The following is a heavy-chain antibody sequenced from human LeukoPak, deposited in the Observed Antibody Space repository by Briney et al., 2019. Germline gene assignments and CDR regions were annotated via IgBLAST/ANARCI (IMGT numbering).Heavy chain of an antibody. CDR2: INSNSGDR. Sequence: GASVKVSCKASGYTFTDYYMHWVRQAPGQGLEWMGWINSNSGDRRYARDSQGRITLTRDTSFSTAYMELSSLRSDDTAVYYCARYTVYDYIWGSMHWGQGTLVTVSS. CDR1: GYTFTDYY. CDR3: ARYTVYDYIWGSMH. D-gene: IGHD3-16*01. J-gene: IGHJ4*02. V-gene: IGHV1-2*02.